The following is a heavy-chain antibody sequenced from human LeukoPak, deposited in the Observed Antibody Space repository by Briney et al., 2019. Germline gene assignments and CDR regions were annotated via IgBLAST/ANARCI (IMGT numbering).Heavy chain of an antibody. J-gene: IGHJ6*02. CDR2: INHSGST. CDR3: ARGPLGDFWSGSTNYYYGMDV. Sequence: SETLSLTCAVYGGSFSGYYWSWIRQPPGKGLEWIGEINHSGSTNYNPSLKSRVTISVDTSKNQFSLKLSSVTAAGTAVYYCARGPLGDFWSGSTNYYYGMDVWGQGTTVTVSS. V-gene: IGHV4-34*01. CDR1: GGSFSGYY. D-gene: IGHD3-3*01.